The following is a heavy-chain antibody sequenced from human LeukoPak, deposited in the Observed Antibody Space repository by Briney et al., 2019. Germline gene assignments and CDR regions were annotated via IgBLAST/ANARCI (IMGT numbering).Heavy chain of an antibody. Sequence: HPGGSLRLSCAASGFTFNNYWMIWVRQAPGGGLQWVANIKQDGSEKSYVDSVKGRFTISRDNSKNTLYLQMSSLRAEDTALYYCARGQPPSYYDMDVWGQGTTVTVSS. D-gene: IGHD6-13*01. CDR1: GFTFNNYW. CDR2: IKQDGSEK. V-gene: IGHV3-7*02. J-gene: IGHJ6*02. CDR3: ARGQPPSYYDMDV.